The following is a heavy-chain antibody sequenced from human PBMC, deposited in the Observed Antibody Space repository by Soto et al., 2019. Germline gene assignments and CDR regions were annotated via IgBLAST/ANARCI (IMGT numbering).Heavy chain of an antibody. J-gene: IGHJ6*03. CDR3: ARDLAAAGTFYYYYMDV. CDR1: GYTFTSYG. Sequence: ASVEVSCKASGYTFTSYGISWVRQAPGQGLEWMGWISAYNGNTNYAQKLQGRVTMTTDTSTSTAYMELRSLRSDDTAVYYCARDLAAAGTFYYYYMDVWGKGTTVTVSS. V-gene: IGHV1-18*01. D-gene: IGHD6-13*01. CDR2: ISAYNGNT.